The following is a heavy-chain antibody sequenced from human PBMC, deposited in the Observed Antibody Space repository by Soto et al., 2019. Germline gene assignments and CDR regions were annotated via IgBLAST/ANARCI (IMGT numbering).Heavy chain of an antibody. Sequence: KPSETLSLTCAVSGGSISSSNWWSWVRQPPGKGLEWIGEIYHSGSTNYNPSLKSRVTISVDKSKNQFSLKLSSVTAADTAVYYCARDRSSGWYEDYYYYGMDVWGQGTTVTVSS. J-gene: IGHJ6*02. V-gene: IGHV4-4*02. CDR2: IYHSGST. D-gene: IGHD6-19*01. CDR1: GGSISSSNW. CDR3: ARDRSSGWYEDYYYYGMDV.